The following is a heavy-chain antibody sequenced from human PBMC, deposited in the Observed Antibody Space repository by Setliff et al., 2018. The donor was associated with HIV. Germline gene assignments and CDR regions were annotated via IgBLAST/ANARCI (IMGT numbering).Heavy chain of an antibody. Sequence: SETLSLTCTVSGGSISSYYWSWIRQPPGKGLEWIGYIYYSGSTNYNPSLKSRVTISVDTSENQFSLKLSSVTAADTAVYYCARGKDDSSSYFPFFDYWGQGTLVTVSS. J-gene: IGHJ4*02. V-gene: IGHV4-59*08. CDR1: GGSISSYY. CDR2: IYYSGST. D-gene: IGHD3-22*01. CDR3: ARGKDDSSSYFPFFDY.